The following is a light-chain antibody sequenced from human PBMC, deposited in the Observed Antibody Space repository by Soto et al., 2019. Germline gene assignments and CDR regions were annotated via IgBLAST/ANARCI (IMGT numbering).Light chain of an antibody. Sequence: EIVLTQSPATLSLSPGERATLSCRASQSVARHLVWYQQKPGQAPRLLIYDASNRATGIPARFSGSGSGTDFTFTISSLKPEDIAVYYCQHRSAWPITFGGGTKVEIK. CDR3: QHRSAWPIT. CDR2: DAS. V-gene: IGKV3-11*01. CDR1: QSVARH. J-gene: IGKJ4*01.